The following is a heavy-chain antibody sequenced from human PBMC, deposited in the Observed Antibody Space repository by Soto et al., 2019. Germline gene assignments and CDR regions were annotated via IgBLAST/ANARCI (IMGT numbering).Heavy chain of an antibody. CDR2: IWYDGSNK. V-gene: IGHV3-33*01. CDR1: GFTFSSYG. J-gene: IGHJ6*02. CDR3: ARDPFRESYDFWSGYYYYYGMDV. Sequence: QVQLVESGGGVVQPGRSLRLSCAASGFTFSSYGMHWVRQAPGKGLEWVAVIWYDGSNKYYADSVKGRFTISRDNSKNTLYLQMNSLRAEDTAVYYCARDPFRESYDFWSGYYYYYGMDVWGQGTTVTVSS. D-gene: IGHD3-3*01.